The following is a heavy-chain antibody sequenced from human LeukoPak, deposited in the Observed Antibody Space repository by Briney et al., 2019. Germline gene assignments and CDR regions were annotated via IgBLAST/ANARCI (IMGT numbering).Heavy chain of an antibody. Sequence: PGGSLRLSCAASGFTFSDYYMSWIRQAPGKGLEWVSYISFSGSTIYYADSVKGRFTISRDNAKNSLYLQMNSLRAEDTAVYYCARASMVRGVIIRGNWFDPWGQGTLVTVSS. V-gene: IGHV3-11*01. CDR2: ISFSGSTI. J-gene: IGHJ5*02. CDR1: GFTFSDYY. D-gene: IGHD3-10*01. CDR3: ARASMVRGVIIRGNWFDP.